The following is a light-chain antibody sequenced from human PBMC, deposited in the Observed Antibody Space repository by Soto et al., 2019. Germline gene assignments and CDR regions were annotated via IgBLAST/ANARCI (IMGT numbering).Light chain of an antibody. V-gene: IGLV2-14*01. CDR1: SSYVGGYNY. CDR2: EVS. J-gene: IGLJ1*01. Sequence: QSALTQPASVSGSPGQSITIFCTGTSSYVGGYNYVSWYQQHPGKAPKLMIYEVSNRPSGVSDRFSGSKSGNTASLTISGLQAEDEADYYCSSYITTSTRVFGTGTKLTVL. CDR3: SSYITTSTRV.